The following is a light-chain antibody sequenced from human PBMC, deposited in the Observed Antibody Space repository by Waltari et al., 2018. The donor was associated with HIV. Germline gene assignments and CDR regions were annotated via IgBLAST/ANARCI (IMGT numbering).Light chain of an antibody. V-gene: IGKV1-5*03. CDR1: QSISSW. Sequence: DIQMTQSPSTLSASVGDRVTMTCRASQSISSWLAWYQQIPGKAPKLLIYRASILQSGVPSRFSGSGSGTEFTLTINSLQPDDFATYYCQHYDTYPISFGQGTRLEI. J-gene: IGKJ5*01. CDR3: QHYDTYPIS. CDR2: RAS.